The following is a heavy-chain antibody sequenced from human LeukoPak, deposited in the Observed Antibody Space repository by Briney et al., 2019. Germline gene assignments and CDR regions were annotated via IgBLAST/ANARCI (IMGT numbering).Heavy chain of an antibody. CDR2: INSDGSWS. CDR3: VGYYGIDY. V-gene: IGHV3-74*01. Sequence: GGSLRLSCAASGNYRMHWVRQAPGKGLVWVSHINSDGSWSSYADSVKGRFTISKDNAKNTVYLQMNSLRVEDTAVYYCVGYYGIDYWGQGTLVTVSS. CDR1: GNYR. J-gene: IGHJ4*02. D-gene: IGHD3-10*01.